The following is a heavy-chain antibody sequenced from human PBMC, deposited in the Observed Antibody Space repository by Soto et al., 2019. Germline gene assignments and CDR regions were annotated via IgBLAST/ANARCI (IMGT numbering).Heavy chain of an antibody. CDR1: GGSFSGYY. CDR2: INHSGST. V-gene: IGHV4-34*01. Sequence: PSETLSLNGAVYGGSFSGYYWRWIRQPPGKGLEWIGEINHSGSTNYNPSLKSRVTISVDTSKNQFALKLSSVTAADTAVYYCARGYPYCSGGSCYFPNWFDPWGQGALVTVSS. J-gene: IGHJ5*02. CDR3: ARGYPYCSGGSCYFPNWFDP. D-gene: IGHD2-15*01.